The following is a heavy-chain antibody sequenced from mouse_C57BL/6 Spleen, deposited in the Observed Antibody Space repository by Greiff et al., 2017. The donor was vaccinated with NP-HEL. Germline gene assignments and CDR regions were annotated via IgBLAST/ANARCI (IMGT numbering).Heavy chain of an antibody. J-gene: IGHJ2*01. CDR2: IYPGDGDT. D-gene: IGHD3-2*02. Sequence: QVHVKQSGPELVKPGASVKISCKASGYAFSSSWMNWVKQRPGKGLEWIGRIYPGDGDTNYNGKFKGKATLTADKSSSTAYMQLSSLTSEDSAVYFCAREGGQLRPFDYWGQGTTLTVSS. V-gene: IGHV1-82*01. CDR1: GYAFSSSW. CDR3: AREGGQLRPFDY.